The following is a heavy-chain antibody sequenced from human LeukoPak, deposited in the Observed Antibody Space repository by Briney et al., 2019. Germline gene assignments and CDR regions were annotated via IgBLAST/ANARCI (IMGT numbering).Heavy chain of an antibody. CDR1: GYTFTGYY. V-gene: IGHV1-2*02. CDR2: INPNSGGT. J-gene: IGHJ4*02. D-gene: IGHD4-23*01. Sequence: ASVKVSCKASGYTFTGYYMHWVRQAPGQGLEWMGWINPNSGGTNYAQKFQGRVTMTRDTSISTAYMELSRLRSDDTAVYYYARDRGGNGYYFDYWGQGTLVTVSS. CDR3: ARDRGGNGYYFDY.